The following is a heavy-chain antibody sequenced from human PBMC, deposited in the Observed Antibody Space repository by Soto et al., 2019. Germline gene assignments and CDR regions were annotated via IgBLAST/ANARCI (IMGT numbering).Heavy chain of an antibody. V-gene: IGHV1-8*01. Sequence: ASVKVSCKASGYTFNTYDINWVRHATGQGXEWMGWMNPESGSTGFAQSFQGRITLTRSTSLNTVYMEVSSLTNEDTAVYFCARSGGSGYYSAHYYGMDVWGPGTTVTVSS. D-gene: IGHD3-22*01. CDR2: MNPESGST. CDR1: GYTFNTYD. J-gene: IGHJ6*02. CDR3: ARSGGSGYYSAHYYGMDV.